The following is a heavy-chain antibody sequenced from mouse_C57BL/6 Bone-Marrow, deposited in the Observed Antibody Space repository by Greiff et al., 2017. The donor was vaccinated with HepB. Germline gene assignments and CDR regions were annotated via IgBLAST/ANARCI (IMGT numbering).Heavy chain of an antibody. J-gene: IGHJ1*03. CDR2: INPNNGGT. Sequence: EVQLQESGPELVKPGASVKIPCKASGYTFTDYNMDWVKQSHGKSLEWIGDINPNNGGTIYNQKFKGKATLTVDKSSSTAYMELRSLTSEDTAVYYCASRSLYYYGSSRWYFDVWGTGTTVTVSS. V-gene: IGHV1-18*01. D-gene: IGHD1-1*01. CDR3: ASRSLYYYGSSRWYFDV. CDR1: GYTFTDYN.